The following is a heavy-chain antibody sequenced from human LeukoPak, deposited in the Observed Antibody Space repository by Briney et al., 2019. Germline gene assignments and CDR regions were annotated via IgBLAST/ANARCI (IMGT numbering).Heavy chain of an antibody. J-gene: IGHJ4*02. V-gene: IGHV3-23*01. Sequence: GGSLRLSCAASGFTFSSYAMSWVRQAPGKGLEWVSAISGSGGSTYYADSVKGRFTISRGNSKNTLYLQMNSLRAENTAVYYCARAPHFFNTSSSRYYFDYWGQGALVTVSS. CDR3: ARAPHFFNTSSSRYYFDY. D-gene: IGHD2-2*01. CDR1: GFTFSSYA. CDR2: ISGSGGST.